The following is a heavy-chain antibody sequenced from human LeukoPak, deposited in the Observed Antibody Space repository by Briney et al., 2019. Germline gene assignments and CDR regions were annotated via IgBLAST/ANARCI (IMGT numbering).Heavy chain of an antibody. CDR1: GFTFSSYG. CDR2: ISYDGSNK. D-gene: IGHD4-17*01. CDR3: ARDYGDPPGG. V-gene: IGHV3-30*03. J-gene: IGHJ4*02. Sequence: GRSLRLSCAASGFTFSSYGMHWVRQAPGKGLEWVAVISYDGSNKYYADSVKGRFTISRDNAKNSLYLQMNSLRAEDTAVYYCARDYGDPPGGWGQGTLVTVSS.